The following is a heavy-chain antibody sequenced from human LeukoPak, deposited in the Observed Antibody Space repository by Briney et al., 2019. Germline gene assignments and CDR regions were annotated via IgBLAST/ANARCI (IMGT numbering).Heavy chain of an antibody. D-gene: IGHD2/OR15-2a*01. Sequence: NLGGSLRLSCAASGFSFMNAWMIWVRQAPGKGLEWVGRIKSNADGGSPDYAAPARGRFTISRDDSKNTLYLQMNSLKTEDTAVYYCTTFYHEYSPYWGRGTLVTVSS. CDR3: TTFYHEYSPY. CDR2: IKSNADGGSP. CDR1: GFSFMNAW. J-gene: IGHJ4*02. V-gene: IGHV3-15*01.